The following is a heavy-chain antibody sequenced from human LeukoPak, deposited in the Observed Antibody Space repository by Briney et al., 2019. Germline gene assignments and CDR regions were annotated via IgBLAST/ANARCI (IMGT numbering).Heavy chain of an antibody. V-gene: IGHV3-20*04. D-gene: IGHD4-23*01. J-gene: IGHJ3*02. Sequence: GGSLRLSCAASGFTFDDYGMSWVRQAPGKGLEWVSGINWNGGSTGYADSEKGRFTISRDNAKNSLYLQMNSLRAEDTALYYCARERTVVTPGRWRASGGAFDIWGQGTMVTVSS. CDR1: GFTFDDYG. CDR3: ARERTVVTPGRWRASGGAFDI. CDR2: INWNGGST.